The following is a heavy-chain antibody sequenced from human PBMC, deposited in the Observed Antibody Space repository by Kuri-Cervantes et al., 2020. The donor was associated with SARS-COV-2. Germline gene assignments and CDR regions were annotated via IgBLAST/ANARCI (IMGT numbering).Heavy chain of an antibody. CDR3: ARWPSWSGSIDC. CDR2: IYYSGST. V-gene: IGHV4-59*01. Sequence: ESLKISCTVSGGSISSYYWSWIRQPPGKGLEWIGYIYYSGSTNYNPSLKSRVTISVDTSKNQFSLKLSSVTAADTAVYYCARWPSWSGSIDCWGQGTLVTVSS. CDR1: GGSISSYY. J-gene: IGHJ4*02. D-gene: IGHD3-3*01.